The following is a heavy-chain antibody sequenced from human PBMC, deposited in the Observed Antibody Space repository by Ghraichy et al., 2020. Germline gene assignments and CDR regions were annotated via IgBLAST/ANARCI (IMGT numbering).Heavy chain of an antibody. D-gene: IGHD3-22*01. CDR1: GFTVSSNY. Sequence: LSLTCAASGFTVSSNYMSWVRQAPGKGLEWVSIIYRGGSTYYADSVKGRFTISRDNSKNTLYLQMNSLRAEDTAVYYCASGGAGYYYDSSGYPLFDSWGQGTLVTVSS. CDR2: IYRGGST. J-gene: IGHJ4*02. CDR3: ASGGAGYYYDSSGYPLFDS. V-gene: IGHV3-53*01.